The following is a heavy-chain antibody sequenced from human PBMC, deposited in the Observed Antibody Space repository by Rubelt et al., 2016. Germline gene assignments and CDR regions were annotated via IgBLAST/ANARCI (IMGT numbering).Heavy chain of an antibody. Sequence: QLQLQESGPGLVKPSETLSLTCAVYGGSFSGYYWSWIRQPPGKGLEWIGEINHSGSTYYNPSLKSRVTISVDTSKNKFYRKMSLGTDTDTGVYYCASGRDGDRMGCWGQGSLVTASS. CDR2: INHSGST. CDR3: ASGRDGDRMGC. V-gene: IGHV4-34*10. J-gene: IGHJ4*02. D-gene: IGHD4-17*01. CDR1: GGSFSGYY.